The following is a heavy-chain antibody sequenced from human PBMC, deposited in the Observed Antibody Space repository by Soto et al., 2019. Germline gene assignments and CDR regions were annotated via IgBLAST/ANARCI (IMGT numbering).Heavy chain of an antibody. D-gene: IGHD2-15*01. Sequence: EVQLVESGGGLVQPGGSLRLSCAASGFTVSSNYMSWVRQAPGKGLEWVSVIYSGGSTYYADSVKGRFTISRHNSKNTLYLQMNSLRAEDTAVYYCAREQGCSGCSCQNADAFDIWGQGTMVTVSS. J-gene: IGHJ3*02. V-gene: IGHV3-53*04. CDR1: GFTVSSNY. CDR3: AREQGCSGCSCQNADAFDI. CDR2: IYSGGST.